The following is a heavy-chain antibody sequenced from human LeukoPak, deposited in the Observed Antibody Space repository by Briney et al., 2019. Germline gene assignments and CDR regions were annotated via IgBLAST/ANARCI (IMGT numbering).Heavy chain of an antibody. D-gene: IGHD4-11*01. V-gene: IGHV4-59*01. CDR1: GGSISSYY. Sequence: SETLSLTCTVPGGSISSYYWSWIRQPPGKGLEWIGYIYYSGSTNYNPSLKSRVTISVDTSKNQFSLKLSSVTAADTAVYYCARGMTKSNAFDIWGQGTMVTVSS. J-gene: IGHJ3*02. CDR2: IYYSGST. CDR3: ARGMTKSNAFDI.